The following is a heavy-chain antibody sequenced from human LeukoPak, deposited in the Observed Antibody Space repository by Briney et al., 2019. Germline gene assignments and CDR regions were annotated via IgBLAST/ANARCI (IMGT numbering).Heavy chain of an antibody. CDR1: GFTFSSYA. J-gene: IGHJ4*02. CDR3: AKDRIAVAAATPDY. Sequence: GGSLRLSCAASGFTFSSYAMSWVRRAPGKGLEWVSGISGSGGSAYYAVSVKGRFTISRDNSKNTMYMQMKSLRAEDTAVYYCAKDRIAVAAATPDYWGQGALVTVSS. CDR2: ISGSGGSA. V-gene: IGHV3-23*01. D-gene: IGHD6-19*01.